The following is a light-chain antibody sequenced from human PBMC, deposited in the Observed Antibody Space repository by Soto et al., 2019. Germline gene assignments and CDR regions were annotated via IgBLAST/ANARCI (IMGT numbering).Light chain of an antibody. V-gene: IGKV3-15*01. CDR2: GAS. CDR3: QQYNSWPPT. Sequence: EIVMTQSPATLSVSPGERATLSCRASQSVSSNLVWYQQKRGQAPRLLIYGASTRATGIPARFSGSGSGTEFTLTISSLPSEDFAVYYCQQYNSWPPTFGQGTKLEIK. J-gene: IGKJ2*01. CDR1: QSVSSN.